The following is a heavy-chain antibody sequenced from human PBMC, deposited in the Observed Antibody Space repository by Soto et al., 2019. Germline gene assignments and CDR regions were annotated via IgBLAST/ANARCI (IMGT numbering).Heavy chain of an antibody. CDR3: ARDRGYDWGVLLNYYYMDV. CDR2: ISSSGSTI. D-gene: IGHD5-12*01. CDR1: GFTFSDYY. V-gene: IGHV3-11*01. J-gene: IGHJ6*03. Sequence: GGSLRLSCAASGFTFSDYYMSWIRQAPGKGLEWVSYISSSGSTIYYADSVKGRFTISRDNAKNSLYLQMNSLRAEDTAVYYCARDRGYDWGVLLNYYYMDVWGKGTTVTVSS.